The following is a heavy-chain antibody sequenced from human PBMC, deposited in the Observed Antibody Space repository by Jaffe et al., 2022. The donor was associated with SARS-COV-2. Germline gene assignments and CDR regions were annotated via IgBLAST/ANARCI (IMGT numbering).Heavy chain of an antibody. CDR3: ARHGSIVATISVFAFDP. Sequence: QLQLQESGPGLVKPSETLSLTCTVSGGSISSSNYYWGWIRQPPGKGLEWIGTIYYSGSTYYSPSLKSRVTISVDTSKNQFSLKLTSVTAADTAVYYCARHGSIVATISVFAFDPWGQGTLVTVSS. D-gene: IGHD5-12*01. V-gene: IGHV4-39*01. CDR1: GGSISSSNYY. CDR2: IYYSGST. J-gene: IGHJ5*02.